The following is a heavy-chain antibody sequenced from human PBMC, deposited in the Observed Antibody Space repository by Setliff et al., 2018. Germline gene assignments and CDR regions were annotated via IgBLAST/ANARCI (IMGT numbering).Heavy chain of an antibody. J-gene: IGHJ4*02. CDR3: ERLVRYCTRVTCQRSSDGDF. V-gene: IGHV1-18*01. Sequence: ASVKVSCKASGYTFNHYGITWVRLAPGQGLEWMGWISAHSGNTFYAPQFQGRLVMTTYTSTNAAYMELRNLTSDDTAMYFCERLVRYCTRVTCQRSSDGDFWGQGTPVTVSS. D-gene: IGHD2-8*01. CDR2: ISAHSGNT. CDR1: GYTFNHYG.